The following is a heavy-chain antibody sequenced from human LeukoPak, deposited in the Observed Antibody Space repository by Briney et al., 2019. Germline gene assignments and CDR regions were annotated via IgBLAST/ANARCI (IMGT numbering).Heavy chain of an antibody. Sequence: GGSLRLSCTTSGFAFDDQGMSWVRHAPGKGLECVSHINWCGGNIDYADHLRGRFTISRDNAQTSLYLQMYSLSAEDPALYCSARAPSTRPFYFDYWGHGTLVTVSS. CDR3: ARAPSTRPFYFDY. CDR1: GFAFDDQG. J-gene: IGHJ4*03. CDR2: INWCGGNI. D-gene: IGHD2-2*01. V-gene: IGHV3-20*04.